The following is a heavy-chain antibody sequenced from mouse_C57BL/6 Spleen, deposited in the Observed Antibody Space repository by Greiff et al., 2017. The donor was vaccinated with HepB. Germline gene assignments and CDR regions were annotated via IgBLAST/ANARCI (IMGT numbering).Heavy chain of an antibody. J-gene: IGHJ2*01. CDR3: ARGDSSGYAGFFDY. Sequence: VQLQQSGPELVKPGASVKISCKASGYTFTDYYMNWVKQSHGKSLEWIGDINPNNGGTSYNQKFKGKATLTVDKTSSTAYMELRSLTSEDSAVYYCARGDSSGYAGFFDYWGQGTTLTVSS. CDR2: INPNNGGT. V-gene: IGHV1-26*01. D-gene: IGHD3-2*02. CDR1: GYTFTDYY.